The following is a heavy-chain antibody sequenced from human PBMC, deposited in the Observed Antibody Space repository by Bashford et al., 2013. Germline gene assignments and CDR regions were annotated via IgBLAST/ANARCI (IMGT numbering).Heavy chain of an antibody. J-gene: IGHJ4*02. Sequence: ASVKVSCKVSGYTLTELSMHWVRQAPGKGLEWMGGFDPEDGETIYAQKFQGRVTMTEDTSTDTAYMELSSLRSEDTAVYYCATLAAILTTPIAALRQDDYWGQGTLVTVSS. CDR1: GYTLTELS. CDR3: ATLAAILTTPIAALRQDDY. CDR2: FDPEDGET. V-gene: IGHV1-24*01. D-gene: IGHD6-6*01.